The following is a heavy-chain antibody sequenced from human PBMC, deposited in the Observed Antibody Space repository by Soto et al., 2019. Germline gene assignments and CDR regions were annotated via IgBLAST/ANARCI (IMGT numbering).Heavy chain of an antibody. J-gene: IGHJ2*01. V-gene: IGHV1-69*13. CDR3: ARGRDTYYYDSSGYSGWYFDL. CDR1: GGTFSSDG. Sequence: SVKVSCKASGGTFSSDGISWVRQAPGQGLEWMGGITPIFRATKYAQKFQGRVTITADESTSTAYTELSSLRSEDTAVYYCARGRDTYYYDSSGYSGWYFDLWGRGTLVTVSS. CDR2: ITPIFRAT. D-gene: IGHD3-22*01.